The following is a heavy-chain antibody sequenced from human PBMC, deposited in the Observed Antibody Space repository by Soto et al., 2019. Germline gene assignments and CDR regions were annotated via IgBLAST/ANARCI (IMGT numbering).Heavy chain of an antibody. Sequence: QVQLVQSGAEVKKPGSSVKVSCKASGGTFSSYAISWVRQAPGQGLEWMGGIIPIFGTANYAQKFQARVTITADESTSTAYMELSSLRSEDTAVYYCAREGMDSSGDHDAFDIWGQGTMVTVSS. D-gene: IGHD6-19*01. CDR1: GGTFSSYA. V-gene: IGHV1-69*01. CDR2: IIPIFGTA. J-gene: IGHJ3*02. CDR3: AREGMDSSGDHDAFDI.